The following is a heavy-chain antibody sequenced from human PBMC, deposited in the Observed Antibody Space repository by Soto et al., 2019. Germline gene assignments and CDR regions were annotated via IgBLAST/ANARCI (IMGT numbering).Heavy chain of an antibody. D-gene: IGHD5-12*01. CDR1: GGTFSSYA. CDR3: ASSSRGYSGYDSAYYYYGMDV. CDR2: IIPIFGTA. J-gene: IGHJ6*02. V-gene: IGHV1-69*13. Sequence: SVKVSCKASGGTFSSYAISWVRQAPGQGLEWMGGIIPIFGTANYAQKFQGRVTITADESTSTAYMELSSLRSEDTAVYYCASSSRGYSGYDSAYYYYGMDVWGQGTTVTVSS.